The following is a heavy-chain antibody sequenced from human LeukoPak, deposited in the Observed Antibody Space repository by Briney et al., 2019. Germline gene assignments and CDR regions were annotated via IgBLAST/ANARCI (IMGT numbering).Heavy chain of an antibody. V-gene: IGHV3-66*01. CDR2: VYSDGNT. Sequence: GGSLRLSCAASGFTFSSYDMTWVRQAPGKGLEWVSVVYSDGNTYYGDSVKGRFTISRDNSKNTVYLQMNSLRAEDTAVHYCASSTWDDWGQGTLVTVSS. CDR1: GFTFSSYD. CDR3: ASSTWDD. D-gene: IGHD6-13*01. J-gene: IGHJ4*02.